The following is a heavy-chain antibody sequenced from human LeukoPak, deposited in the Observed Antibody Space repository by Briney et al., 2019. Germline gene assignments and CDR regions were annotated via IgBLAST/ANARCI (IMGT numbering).Heavy chain of an antibody. CDR3: AKVIDCSGGSCYYHFDY. D-gene: IGHD2-15*01. Sequence: PGGSLRLSCAASGFTFNSYWMSWVRQAPGKGLEWVSAISGSGGSTYYADSVKGRFTISRDNSKNTLYLQMNSLRAEDTAVYYCAKVIDCSGGSCYYHFDYWGQGTLVTVSS. V-gene: IGHV3-23*01. CDR1: GFTFNSYW. J-gene: IGHJ4*02. CDR2: ISGSGGST.